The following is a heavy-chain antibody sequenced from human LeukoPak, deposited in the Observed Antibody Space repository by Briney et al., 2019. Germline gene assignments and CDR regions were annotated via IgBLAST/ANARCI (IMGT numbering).Heavy chain of an antibody. V-gene: IGHV4-34*08. D-gene: IGHD5-12*01. CDR2: INHSGST. Sequence: PGGSLRLSCAASGFTFSHAWMSWIRQPPGKGLEWIGEINHSGSTNYNPSLKSRVTISVDTSKNQFSLKLTSVTAADTAVYYCTVDPNAVFDYWSQGTLVTVSS. J-gene: IGHJ4*02. CDR1: GFTFSHAW. CDR3: TVDPNAVFDY.